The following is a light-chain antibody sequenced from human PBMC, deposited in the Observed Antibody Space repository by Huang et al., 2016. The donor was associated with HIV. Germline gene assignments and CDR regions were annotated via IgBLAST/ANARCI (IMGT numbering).Light chain of an antibody. J-gene: IGKJ1*01. V-gene: IGKV3-11*01. Sequence: DIVLTQSPATLSLSPGERATLSCRAGQSVGSYLAWYQQTPGQAPRLLVSGASHRATGIPARFSGSGSGTDFTLTISMREPEDFAVYYCHQHSSWPGTFGQGTRVEIK. CDR3: HQHSSWPGT. CDR1: QSVGSY. CDR2: GAS.